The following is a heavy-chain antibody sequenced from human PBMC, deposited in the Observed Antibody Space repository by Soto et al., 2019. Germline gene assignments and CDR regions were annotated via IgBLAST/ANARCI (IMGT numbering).Heavy chain of an antibody. Sequence: VASVKVSCKASGYTFTNYYIHWVRQAPGQGLEWMGGIIPIFGTANYAQKFQGRVTITADESTSTAYMELSSLRSEDTAVYYCARMSRIIRGVVDYWGQGTLVTVSS. CDR3: ARMSRIIRGVVDY. CDR1: GYTFTNYY. CDR2: IIPIFGTA. J-gene: IGHJ4*02. D-gene: IGHD3-10*01. V-gene: IGHV1-69*13.